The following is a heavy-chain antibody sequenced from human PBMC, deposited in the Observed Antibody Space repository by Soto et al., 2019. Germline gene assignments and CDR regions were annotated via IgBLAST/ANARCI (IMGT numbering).Heavy chain of an antibody. V-gene: IGHV4-4*07. J-gene: IGHJ5*01. CDR3: ARQTTYSSSWLDY. CDR2: IYTSGST. Sequence: PSETLSLTCTVSGGSISNYYWTWIRQPAGKGLEWIGRIYTSGSTNYNPSLKSRVTLSVDTSKNQFSLKLSSVTAADTALYYCARQTTYSSSWLDYWGHGTLVTVYS. D-gene: IGHD2-2*01. CDR1: GGSISNYY.